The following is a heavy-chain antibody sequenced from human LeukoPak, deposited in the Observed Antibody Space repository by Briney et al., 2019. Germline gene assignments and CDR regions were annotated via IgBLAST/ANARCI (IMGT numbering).Heavy chain of an antibody. V-gene: IGHV1-46*01. J-gene: IGHJ4*02. CDR3: AREPPASGYFDY. CDR1: GYAFTSDY. CDR2: INPSDGGT. Sequence: ASVKVSCKASGYAFTSDYMHWVRQAPGQGLEWMGIINPSDGGTSYAQKFQGRVTMTRDTSTSTVYMELSSLRSEDTAVYHCAREPPASGYFDYWGQGSLATVSS.